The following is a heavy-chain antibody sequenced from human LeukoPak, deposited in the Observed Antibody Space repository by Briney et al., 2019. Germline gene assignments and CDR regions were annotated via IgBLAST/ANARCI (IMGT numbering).Heavy chain of an antibody. D-gene: IGHD3-22*01. Sequence: GGSLRLSCAASGFTFSSYGMHWVRQAPGKGLEWVAVISYDGSNKYYADSVKGRFTISRDNSKNTLYLQMNSLRAEDTAVYYCARDHYDSSGYFSLDYWGQGTLVTVSS. V-gene: IGHV3-30*03. CDR1: GFTFSSYG. J-gene: IGHJ4*02. CDR3: ARDHYDSSGYFSLDY. CDR2: ISYDGSNK.